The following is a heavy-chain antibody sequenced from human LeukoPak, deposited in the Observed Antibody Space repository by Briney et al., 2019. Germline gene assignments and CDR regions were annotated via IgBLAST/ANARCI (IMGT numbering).Heavy chain of an antibody. CDR1: GYTLTELS. CDR2: FDPEDGET. D-gene: IGHD2-2*01. J-gene: IGHJ4*02. CDR3: ARSPEDIVVVPAAMYY. Sequence: GASVKVSCKVSGYTLTELSMHWVRQAPGKGLEWMGGFDPEDGETIYAQKFQGRVTMAEDTSTDTAYMELSSLRSDDTAVYYCARSPEDIVVVPAAMYYWGQGTLVTVSS. V-gene: IGHV1-24*01.